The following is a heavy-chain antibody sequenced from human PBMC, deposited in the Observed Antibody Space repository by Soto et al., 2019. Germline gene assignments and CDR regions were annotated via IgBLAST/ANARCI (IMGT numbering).Heavy chain of an antibody. CDR2: IYYRSKWFH. CDR3: ARVHCSAGTCLDGLEF. V-gene: IGHV6-1*01. J-gene: IGHJ6*02. D-gene: IGHD2-15*01. Sequence: SQTLSLTCVISGDSVSSNGACWNWIRQSPSRGLQWLGRIYYRSKWFHDYAASVESRMAINPDTSRNQFSLQLSYVTPEDTAVYYCARVHCSAGTCLDGLEFWGQGTTVTVSS. CDR1: GDSVSSNGAC.